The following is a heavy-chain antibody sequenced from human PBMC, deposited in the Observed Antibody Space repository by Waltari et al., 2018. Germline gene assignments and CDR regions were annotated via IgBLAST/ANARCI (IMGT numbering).Heavy chain of an antibody. CDR1: GFTFSNYW. CDR2: IKQDGSEI. Sequence: EVQLVESGGGLVQPGGSLRLSCAASGFTFSNYWMSWVRQTPGKGLEGGANIKQDGSEINYVDVVKGRFTSSRDNAKNSLDLQMNSLRVEDTAVYYCARDEVGGYFNYWGQGTLVTVSS. V-gene: IGHV3-7*01. CDR3: ARDEVGGYFNY. J-gene: IGHJ4*02. D-gene: IGHD3-16*01.